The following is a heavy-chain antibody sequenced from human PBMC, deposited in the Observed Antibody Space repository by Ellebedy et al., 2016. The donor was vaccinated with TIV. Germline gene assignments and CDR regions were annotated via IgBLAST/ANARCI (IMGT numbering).Heavy chain of an antibody. CDR3: ARDGAPYFGSGSYIYYFDY. CDR2: IWYDGSSK. Sequence: GGSLRLXXAASGFTFSRYGMHWVRQAPGKGLEWVASIWYDGSSKYYGDSVKGRFSISRDNSKNTLYLQMNSLRVEDTAVYYCARDGAPYFGSGSYIYYFDYWGQGTLVTVSS. CDR1: GFTFSRYG. V-gene: IGHV3-33*01. J-gene: IGHJ4*02. D-gene: IGHD3-10*01.